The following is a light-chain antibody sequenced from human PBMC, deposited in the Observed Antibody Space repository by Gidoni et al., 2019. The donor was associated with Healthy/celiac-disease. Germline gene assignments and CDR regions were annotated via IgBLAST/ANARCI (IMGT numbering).Light chain of an antibody. V-gene: IGLV1-40*01. CDR1: SSNIGAGYD. CDR3: QSYDSSLSGVV. Sequence: QSVLTQPPSVSGPPGQRVTIPCTGSSSNIGAGYDVPWYQELPGTAPNLLIYGNSNRPAGVPDRFSGSKSGTSASLAITGLQAEDEADYYCQSYDSSLSGVVFGGGTKLTVL. CDR2: GNS. J-gene: IGLJ2*01.